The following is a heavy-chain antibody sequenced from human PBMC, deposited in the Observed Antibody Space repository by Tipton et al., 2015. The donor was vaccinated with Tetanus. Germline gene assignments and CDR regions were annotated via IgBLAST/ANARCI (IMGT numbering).Heavy chain of an antibody. CDR3: ARRLGPYTGDQIWHFDL. CDR1: GYSFNIYW. D-gene: IGHD7-27*01. Sequence: VQLVQSGAEVKEPGESLKISCQGSGYSFNIYWIAWVRQMPGKGLEWMGIIYPGDSDTRYSPSFQGQVTISADKSITTAYLRWNSLKASDTAMYYCARRLGPYTGDQIWHFDLWGRGTLVTVSS. J-gene: IGHJ2*01. V-gene: IGHV5-51*01. CDR2: IYPGDSDT.